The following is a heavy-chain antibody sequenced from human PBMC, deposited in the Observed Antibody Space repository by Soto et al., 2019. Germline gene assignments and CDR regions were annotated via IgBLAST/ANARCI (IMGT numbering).Heavy chain of an antibody. Sequence: ITLKESGPTLVKPTQTITLTCTFSGFSLNTGGVGVGWVRQPRGKAMEWLALIYWDDDARYRPSLRSRLNITKDTINNQVVLTMTNMDPEDTATYYCVRNWRYYGGDYYYGMDAWGQGTTVTVSS. D-gene: IGHD3-10*01. CDR2: IYWDDDA. CDR3: VRNWRYYGGDYYYGMDA. CDR1: GFSLNTGGVG. V-gene: IGHV2-5*02. J-gene: IGHJ6*02.